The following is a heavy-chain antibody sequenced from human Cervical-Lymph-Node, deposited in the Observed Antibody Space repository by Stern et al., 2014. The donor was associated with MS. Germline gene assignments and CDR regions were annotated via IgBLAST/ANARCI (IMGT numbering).Heavy chain of an antibody. Sequence: QVTLRESGPTLVKPTQTLTLTCTFSGFSLSTSGVGVGWIRQPPGKALEWLAIIYWDDDKRYSPSLKSRLTITKDTSKNQVVLTMTNMDPVDTATYYCALVPGYYDTPSNEYFQHWGQGTLVTVSS. D-gene: IGHD3-22*01. CDR3: ALVPGYYDTPSNEYFQH. CDR2: IYWDDDK. V-gene: IGHV2-5*02. J-gene: IGHJ1*01. CDR1: GFSLSTSGVG.